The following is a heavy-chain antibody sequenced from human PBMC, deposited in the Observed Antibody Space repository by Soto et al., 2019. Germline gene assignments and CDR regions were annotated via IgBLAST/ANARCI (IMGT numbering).Heavy chain of an antibody. J-gene: IGHJ4*01. D-gene: IGHD3-10*01. CDR3: VRDYFGTGPY. CDR1: GFSLSGFW. V-gene: IGHV3-7*04. Sequence: PGGSLRLSCVVSGFSLSGFWMSWVRQAPGKGLEWVANIKEDGTQTYYVDSVKGRFTISRDNAKNSLFLQMNSLRVEDTAVYYCVRDYFGTGPYWGQGTLVTVSS. CDR2: IKEDGTQT.